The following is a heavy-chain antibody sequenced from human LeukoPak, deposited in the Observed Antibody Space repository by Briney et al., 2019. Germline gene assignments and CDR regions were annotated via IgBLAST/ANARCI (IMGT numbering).Heavy chain of an antibody. CDR1: GGTFSSYA. CDR3: AREMVRGVFDY. Sequence: ASVKVSCKASGGTFSSYAISWVRQAPGQGLEWMGGIIPIFGTANYAQKFQGGVTITADKSTSTAYMELSSLRSEDTAVYYCAREMVRGVFDYWGQGTLVTVSS. CDR2: IIPIFGTA. J-gene: IGHJ4*02. V-gene: IGHV1-69*06. D-gene: IGHD3-10*01.